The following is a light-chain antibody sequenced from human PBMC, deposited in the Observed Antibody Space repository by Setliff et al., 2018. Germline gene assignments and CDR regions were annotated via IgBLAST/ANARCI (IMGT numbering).Light chain of an antibody. J-gene: IGKJ1*01. CDR3: QQYNSYSRT. CDR2: KAS. V-gene: IGKV1-5*03. Sequence: DIQMTQSPSTLSASVGDRVTISCRASRSISRYLAWYQQKPGKAPKVLIYKASELESGVPSRFSGSGSGTEFNLTISSLQPDDFATYFCQQYNSYSRTFGQGTKVEIK. CDR1: RSISRY.